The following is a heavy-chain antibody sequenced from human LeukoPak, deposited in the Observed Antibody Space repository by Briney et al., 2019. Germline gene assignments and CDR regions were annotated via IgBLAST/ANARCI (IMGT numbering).Heavy chain of an antibody. J-gene: IGHJ4*02. V-gene: IGHV4-59*01. D-gene: IGHD6-13*01. CDR2: IYYSGST. CDR1: SGSISSYY. CDR3: ARVSGRPYSSTRLDF. Sequence: SETLSLTCTVSSGSISSYYWSWIRQPPGKGLEWIGYIYYSGSTNYNPSLKSRVTISVDTSKNQFSLKLSSVTAADTAVYYCARVSGRPYSSTRLDFWGQGTLVTVSS.